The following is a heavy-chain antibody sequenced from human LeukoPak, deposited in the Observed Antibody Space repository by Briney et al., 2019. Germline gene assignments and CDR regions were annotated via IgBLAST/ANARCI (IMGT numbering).Heavy chain of an antibody. J-gene: IGHJ4*02. CDR2: ISYDGSSK. Sequence: PGGSLRLSCAASGFTFSDDPMHWVRQAPGKGLEWVAVISYDGSSKYYADSVKGRFTISRDNSKNTLYLQMNSLRAEDTAVYYCAKERSASYYYDSSGYSNYNFDYWGQGTLVTISS. CDR1: GFTFSDDP. CDR3: AKERSASYYYDSSGYSNYNFDY. D-gene: IGHD3-22*01. V-gene: IGHV3-30-3*01.